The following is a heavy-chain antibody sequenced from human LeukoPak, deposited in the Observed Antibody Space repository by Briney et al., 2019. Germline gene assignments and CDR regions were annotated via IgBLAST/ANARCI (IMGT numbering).Heavy chain of an antibody. D-gene: IGHD6-13*01. CDR3: ARGLVSAELHADY. V-gene: IGHV4-34*01. J-gene: IGHJ4*02. CDR1: SCSVRCYY. Sequence: SETLSLTFYVSSCSVRCYYWSWIRQPPGQGLESIGEINHSGSTNYNPSLKSRVTISVDTSKNQFSLKLSSVTAAHTAVYYCARGLVSAELHADYWGQGTLVTVSS. CDR2: INHSGST.